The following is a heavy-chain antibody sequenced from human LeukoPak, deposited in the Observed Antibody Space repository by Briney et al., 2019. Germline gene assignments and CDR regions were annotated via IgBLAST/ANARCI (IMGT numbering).Heavy chain of an antibody. CDR1: GFTFSSYA. CDR2: VSASGGNT. J-gene: IGHJ4*02. V-gene: IGHV3-23*01. Sequence: GGSLRLSCAASGFTFSSYAMSWVRQAPGKGLEWGSAVSASGGNTYYADSVKGRFTISRDNSKNTLYLQVNSLRAEDTAVYYCGKGLYHDYSGIGDYWGQGTLVTVSS. CDR3: GKGLYHDYSGIGDY. D-gene: IGHD3-22*01.